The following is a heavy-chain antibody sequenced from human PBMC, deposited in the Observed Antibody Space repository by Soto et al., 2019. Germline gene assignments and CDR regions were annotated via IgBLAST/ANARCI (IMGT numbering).Heavy chain of an antibody. Sequence: SSETLSLTCTVSGGSISSGGYYWCWIRQHPGKGLEWIGYIYYSGSTYYNPSLKSRVTISVDTSKNQFSLKLSSVTAADTAVYYCARDLRGNYYDSSGYTDDDAFDIWGQGTMVTVSS. CDR2: IYYSGST. CDR1: GGSISSGGYY. CDR3: ARDLRGNYYDSSGYTDDDAFDI. V-gene: IGHV4-31*03. D-gene: IGHD3-22*01. J-gene: IGHJ3*02.